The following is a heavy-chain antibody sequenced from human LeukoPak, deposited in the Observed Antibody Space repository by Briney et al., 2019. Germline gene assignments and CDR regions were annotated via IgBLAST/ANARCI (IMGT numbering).Heavy chain of an antibody. D-gene: IGHD5-12*01. CDR1: GFAFSSYA. Sequence: PGGSLRLSCAASGFAFSSYAMSWVRQAPGKGLEWVSASSGSGGSTYYADSVKGRFTISRDNSKNTLYLQMNSLRAEDTAVYYCAKSKGSGYDWDYWGQGTLVTVSS. CDR2: SSGSGGST. J-gene: IGHJ4*02. CDR3: AKSKGSGYDWDY. V-gene: IGHV3-23*01.